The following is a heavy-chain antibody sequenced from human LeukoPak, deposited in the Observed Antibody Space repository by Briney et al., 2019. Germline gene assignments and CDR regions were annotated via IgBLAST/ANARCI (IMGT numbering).Heavy chain of an antibody. CDR3: VKERSSGWYDFDY. V-gene: IGHV3-64D*06. D-gene: IGHD6-19*01. CDR1: GFTFSSYA. CDR2: ISSNGGNT. Sequence: PGGSLRLSCSASGFTFSSYAMHWVRQAPGKGLEYVSGISSNGGNTYYADSVEGRFTISRDNSKITQYLQMSSLRGEDTAVYYCVKERSSGWYDFDYWGQGTRVSVFS. J-gene: IGHJ4*02.